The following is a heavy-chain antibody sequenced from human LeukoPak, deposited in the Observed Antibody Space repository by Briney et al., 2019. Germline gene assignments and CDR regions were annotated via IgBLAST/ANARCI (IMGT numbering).Heavy chain of an antibody. CDR3: ARDRGAVATYNWFDP. Sequence: GGSLRLSCAASGFTFSSYSMNWVRQAPGKGLEWVSSISSSSSYIYYADSVKGRFAISRDNAKNSLYLQMNSLRAEDTAVYYCARDRGAVATYNWFDPWGQGTLVTVSS. J-gene: IGHJ5*02. V-gene: IGHV3-21*01. CDR1: GFTFSSYS. D-gene: IGHD4-11*01. CDR2: ISSSSSYI.